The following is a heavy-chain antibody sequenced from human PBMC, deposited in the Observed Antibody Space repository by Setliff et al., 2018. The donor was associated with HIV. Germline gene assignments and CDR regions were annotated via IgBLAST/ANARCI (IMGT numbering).Heavy chain of an antibody. V-gene: IGHV4-59*12. CDR2: IYYSGST. CDR1: GGSISSYY. D-gene: IGHD6-13*01. J-gene: IGHJ4*02. CDR3: AREVTAPYSSSWYFGLDY. Sequence: SETLSLTCTVSGGSISSYYWSWIRQPPGKGLEWIGYIYYSGSTNYNPSLKSRVTISVDTSKNHFSLKLNSVTAADTAIYYCAREVTAPYSSSWYFGLDYWGQGTLVTVSS.